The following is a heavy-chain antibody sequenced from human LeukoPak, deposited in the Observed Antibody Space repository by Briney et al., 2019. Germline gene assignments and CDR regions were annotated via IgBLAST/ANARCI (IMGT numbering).Heavy chain of an antibody. J-gene: IGHJ6*03. CDR1: GGSFSGYY. CDR3: ARHFYYYDSSGYLYYYYMDV. CDR2: INHSGST. V-gene: IGHV4-34*01. Sequence: SETLSLTCAVYGGSFSGYYWSWIRQRPGKGLEWIGEINHSGSTNYNPSLKSRVTISVDTSKNQFSLKLSSVTAADTAVYYCARHFYYYDSSGYLYYYYMDVWGKGTMVTVSS. D-gene: IGHD3-22*01.